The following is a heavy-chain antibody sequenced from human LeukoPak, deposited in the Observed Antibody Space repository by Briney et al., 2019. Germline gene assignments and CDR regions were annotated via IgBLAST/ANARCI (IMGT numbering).Heavy chain of an antibody. Sequence: GGSLRPSCAASGFTFTSYVMSWVRQAPGKGLEWVTTISGSGGSTYYADSVKGRFTISRDNSKNTLYLQMSSLTAEDTALYYCAKGAGSSPSNWFDSWGQGTLVTVSS. CDR3: AKGAGSSPSNWFDS. J-gene: IGHJ5*01. V-gene: IGHV3-23*01. D-gene: IGHD6-6*01. CDR2: ISGSGGST. CDR1: GFTFTSYV.